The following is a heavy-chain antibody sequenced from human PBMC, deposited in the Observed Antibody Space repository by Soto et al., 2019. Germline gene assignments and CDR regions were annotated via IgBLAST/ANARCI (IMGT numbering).Heavy chain of an antibody. Sequence: QVQLVQSGAEVKKPGSSVKVSCKASGGSLSNYDISWVRQAPEQGLEWMGAIIPVFGTPNYAQKFQDRVTIAADESTTTVYMEVRSLTSEDTAVYYCARGDATKIVVTTYYAMDVWGQGTTVTVSS. CDR1: GGSLSNYD. CDR3: ARGDATKIVVTTYYAMDV. V-gene: IGHV1-69*12. J-gene: IGHJ6*02. CDR2: IIPVFGTP. D-gene: IGHD3-22*01.